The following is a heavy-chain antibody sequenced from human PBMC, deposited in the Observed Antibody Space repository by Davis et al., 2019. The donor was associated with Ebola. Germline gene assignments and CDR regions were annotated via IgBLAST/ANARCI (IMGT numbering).Heavy chain of an antibody. CDR2: ISYDGTNK. CDR3: ARDSQLSVFGVALDPFDY. Sequence: GGSLRLSCAASEFTFSSYAVHWVRQAPGKGLEWVALISYDGTNKYYADSVKGRFTISRDNFKNTLYLQMNSLRADDTAVYYCARDSQLSVFGVALDPFDYWGQGTPVTVSS. CDR1: EFTFSSYA. D-gene: IGHD3-3*01. J-gene: IGHJ4*02. V-gene: IGHV3-30-3*01.